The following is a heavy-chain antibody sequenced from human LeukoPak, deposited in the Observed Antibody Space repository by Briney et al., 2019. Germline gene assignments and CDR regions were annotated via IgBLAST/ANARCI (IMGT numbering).Heavy chain of an antibody. J-gene: IGHJ5*02. CDR1: GGSISSYY. V-gene: IGHV4-59*08. CDR3: ARHAATVATLWFDP. D-gene: IGHD6-25*01. CDR2: IYYSGST. Sequence: PSETLSLICSVSGGSISSYYWSWLRQPPGKALEWIGYIYYSGSTNYNPSLRSRVTISVDTHKTQFPLKLSSVPATDAAVYYCARHAATVATLWFDPWGQGTLVTVSS.